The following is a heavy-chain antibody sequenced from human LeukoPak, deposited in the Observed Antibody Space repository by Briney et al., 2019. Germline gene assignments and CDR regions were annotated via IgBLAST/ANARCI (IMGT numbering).Heavy chain of an antibody. Sequence: GASVTVSCTASGGTFSSYAISWVRQAPGQGLEWMGGIIPIFGTANYAQKFQGRVTITTDESTSTAYMELSSLRSEDTAVYYCARAGGSGSYPLYYFDYWGQGTLVTVSS. V-gene: IGHV1-69*05. J-gene: IGHJ4*02. CDR1: GGTFSSYA. CDR2: IIPIFGTA. D-gene: IGHD3-10*01. CDR3: ARAGGSGSYPLYYFDY.